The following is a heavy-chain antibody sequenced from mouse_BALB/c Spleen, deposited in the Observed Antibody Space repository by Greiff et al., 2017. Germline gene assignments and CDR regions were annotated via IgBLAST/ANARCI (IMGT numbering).Heavy chain of an antibody. Sequence: VHLVESGAELVKPGASVKLSCKASGYTFTEYIIHWVKQRSGQGLEWIGWFYPGSGSIKYNEKFKDKATLTADKSSSTVYMELSRLTSEDSAVYFCARHEDNDYDSSYAMDYWGQGTSVTVSS. D-gene: IGHD2-4*01. CDR1: GYTFTEYI. CDR2: FYPGSGSI. CDR3: ARHEDNDYDSSYAMDY. V-gene: IGHV1-62-2*01. J-gene: IGHJ4*01.